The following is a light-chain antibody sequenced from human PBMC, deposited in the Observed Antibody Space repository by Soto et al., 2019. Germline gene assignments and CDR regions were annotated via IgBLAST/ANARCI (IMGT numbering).Light chain of an antibody. Sequence: DIVMTQSPDSLAVSLGERATMNCKCSRRVLYKSNNKNHLAWYQQKPGQPPQLIIYWASTRESGVPERFSGSGSGTDFTLTSSSLEAEDVAFYWCQQYFDVPFTFGGGTKVDTK. CDR1: RRVLYKSNNKNH. CDR3: QQYFDVPFT. V-gene: IGKV4-1*01. CDR2: WAS. J-gene: IGKJ4*01.